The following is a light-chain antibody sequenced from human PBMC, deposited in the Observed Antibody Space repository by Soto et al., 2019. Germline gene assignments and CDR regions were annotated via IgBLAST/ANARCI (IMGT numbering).Light chain of an antibody. Sequence: IQLTQSPSSLSASVGDRVSITCRASQDIKTYLAWYQQKQGKAPKLLISGTFTLQSGVPSRFNGSGSGTDFTLTINRLQPEDFATYYCQHLNNYPPFTFGPGTKVDLE. V-gene: IGKV1-9*01. CDR3: QHLNNYPPFT. CDR1: QDIKTY. CDR2: GTF. J-gene: IGKJ3*01.